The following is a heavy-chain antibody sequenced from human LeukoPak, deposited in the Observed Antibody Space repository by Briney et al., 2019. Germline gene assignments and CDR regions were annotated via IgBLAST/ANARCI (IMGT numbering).Heavy chain of an antibody. CDR2: IKSKTDGGTI. CDR1: GFTFSNAW. Sequence: GGSLRLSCAASGFTFSNAWMSWVRQAPGKGLEWVGRIKSKTDGGTIDYAAPVKGRFTISRDDSKNTLYLQMNSLKTEDTAVYYCTTGDSTPATYYYYYYYMDVWGKGTTVTVSS. V-gene: IGHV3-15*01. CDR3: TTGDSTPATYYYYYYYMDV. D-gene: IGHD5/OR15-5a*01. J-gene: IGHJ6*03.